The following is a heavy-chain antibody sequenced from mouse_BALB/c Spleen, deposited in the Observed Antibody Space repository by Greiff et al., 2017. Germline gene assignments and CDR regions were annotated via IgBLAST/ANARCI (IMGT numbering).Heavy chain of an antibody. CDR1: GYTFTSYT. V-gene: IGHV1-4*02. J-gene: IGHJ3*01. CDR2: INPSSGYT. CDR3: ARSWPRGGFAY. Sequence: QVQLQQSAAELARPGASVKMSCKASGYTFTSYTMHWVKQRPGQGLEWIGYINPSSGYTEYNQKFKDKTTLTADKSSSTAYMQLSSLTSEDSAVYYCARSWPRGGFAYWGQGTLVTVSA.